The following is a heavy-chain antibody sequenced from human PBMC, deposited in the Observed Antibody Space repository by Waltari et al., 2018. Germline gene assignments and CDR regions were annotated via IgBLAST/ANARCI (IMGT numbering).Heavy chain of an antibody. J-gene: IGHJ4*02. CDR3: TRERDFGVIIVFGY. Sequence: QVQLVQSGAELKKPGASVRVSCKASGYTFINYGISWIRQAPGQGLEWMGWISAYSGDTRYAQNLKDRITMTTDTPTSTAYMELRSLRSDDTAIYYCTRERDFGVIIVFGYWGQGTPVTVSS. CDR2: ISAYSGDT. CDR1: GYTFINYG. V-gene: IGHV1-18*04. D-gene: IGHD3-3*01.